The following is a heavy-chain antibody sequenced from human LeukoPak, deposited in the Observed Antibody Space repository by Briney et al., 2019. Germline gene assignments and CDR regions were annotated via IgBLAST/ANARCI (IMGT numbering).Heavy chain of an antibody. V-gene: IGHV3-23*01. CDR1: GFTFNNYG. Sequence: PGGSLRLSCAASGFTFNNYGMKWVRQAPGKGLEWVSVISGSGGRTYYADSVKGRFTISRDNSKNTLYLQMNSLRADDTAVYYCAKMVREFYTISYYFDYWGQGTLVTVSS. CDR3: AKMVREFYTISYYFDY. D-gene: IGHD2-8*01. CDR2: ISGSGGRT. J-gene: IGHJ4*02.